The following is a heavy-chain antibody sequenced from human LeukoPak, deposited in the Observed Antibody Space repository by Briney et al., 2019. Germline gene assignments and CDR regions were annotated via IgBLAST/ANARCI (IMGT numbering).Heavy chain of an antibody. CDR1: GFTFSSSA. J-gene: IGHJ4*02. CDR3: AREVIVGVSFDY. Sequence: GRSLRLSCAASGFTFSSSAMHWVRQAPGKGLEWMAFISSDGSNKEYADSVKGRFTISRDNSKNTLYLQMNSLRAEDTAVYYCAREVIVGVSFDYWGQGTLVTVSS. CDR2: ISSDGSNK. V-gene: IGHV3-30-3*01. D-gene: IGHD1-26*01.